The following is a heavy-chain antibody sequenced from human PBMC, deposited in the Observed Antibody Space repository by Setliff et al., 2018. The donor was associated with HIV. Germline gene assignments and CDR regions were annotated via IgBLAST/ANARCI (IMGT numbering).Heavy chain of an antibody. J-gene: IGHJ4*02. CDR1: GFTFSSYN. CDR2: ISSTSTYT. V-gene: IGHV3-21*06. D-gene: IGHD2-15*01. CDR3: ERGGGY. Sequence: GGSLRLSCAASGFTFSSYNMNWVRQAPGKGLEWVSSISSTSTYTYYADSLKGRFTTSRDDAKNSLYLQMNSLRVDDTAVYYCERGGGYWGQGTMVTVSS.